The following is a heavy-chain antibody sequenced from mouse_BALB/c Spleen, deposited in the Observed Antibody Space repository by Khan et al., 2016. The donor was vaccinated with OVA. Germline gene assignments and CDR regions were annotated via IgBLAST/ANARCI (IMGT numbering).Heavy chain of an antibody. J-gene: IGHJ2*01. Sequence: VQLQQSGAELVRPGASVKLSCKTSGYIFTSYWIHWVKQRSGQGLEWIARIYPGTNNTYYNEKLKDKATLTVDKSSSTVYMQLISLKSEDSAVYFCAREEALYYFDYWGQGTTLTVSS. V-gene: IGHV1S132*01. D-gene: IGHD3-2*02. CDR2: IYPGTNNT. CDR3: AREEALYYFDY. CDR1: GYIFTSYW.